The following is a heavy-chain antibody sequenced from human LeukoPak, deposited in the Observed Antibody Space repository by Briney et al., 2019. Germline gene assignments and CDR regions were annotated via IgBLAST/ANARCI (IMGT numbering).Heavy chain of an antibody. CDR3: AKALIDSSTYYFDY. Sequence: GGSLRLSCAASGFTFSSYAMSWVRQAPGKGLEWVSAISGSGGSTYYADSVKGRFTISRNNSKNTLYLQMNSLRAEDTAVYYCAKALIDSSTYYFDYWGQGTLVTVSS. V-gene: IGHV3-23*01. J-gene: IGHJ4*02. CDR2: ISGSGGST. CDR1: GFTFSSYA. D-gene: IGHD2/OR15-2a*01.